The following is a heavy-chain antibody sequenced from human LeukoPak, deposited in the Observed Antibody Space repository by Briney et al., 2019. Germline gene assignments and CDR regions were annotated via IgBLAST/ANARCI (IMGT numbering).Heavy chain of an antibody. J-gene: IGHJ3*02. D-gene: IGHD3-22*01. V-gene: IGHV1-69*06. Sequence: ASVKVSCKASGGTFSSYAISWVRQAPGQGLKWMGGIIPIFGTANYAQKFQGRVTITADKSTSTAYMELSSLRSEDTAVYYCASGTYYYDSSGYYYAFDIWGQGTMVTVSS. CDR3: ASGTYYYDSSGYYYAFDI. CDR2: IIPIFGTA. CDR1: GGTFSSYA.